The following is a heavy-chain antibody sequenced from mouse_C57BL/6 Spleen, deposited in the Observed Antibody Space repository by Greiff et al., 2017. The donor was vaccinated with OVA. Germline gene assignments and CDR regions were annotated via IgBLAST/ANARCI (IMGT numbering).Heavy chain of an antibody. Sequence: EVKVIESGGGLVKPGGSLKLSCAASGFTFSDYGMHWVRQAPEKGLEWVAYISSGSSTIYYADTVKGRFTISRDNAKNTLFLQMTSLRSEDTAMDYCARMEVTGTLADWGQGTLVTVSA. V-gene: IGHV5-17*01. J-gene: IGHJ3*01. CDR1: GFTFSDYG. CDR3: ARMEVTGTLAD. D-gene: IGHD4-1*01. CDR2: ISSGSSTI.